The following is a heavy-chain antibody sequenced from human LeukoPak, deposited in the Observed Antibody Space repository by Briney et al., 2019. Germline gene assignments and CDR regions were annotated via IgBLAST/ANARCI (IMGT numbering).Heavy chain of an antibody. J-gene: IGHJ3*02. V-gene: IGHV4-34*01. CDR3: ARERRVEVSARQTVAFDM. D-gene: IGHD5/OR15-5a*01. CDR1: GGSLTEKY. Sequence: SQTLSLTCPVYGGSLTEKYCSCVRHPPRDSLGWNGEIHYTVRNPYNTSLRSRVTISIDMSERQFSLRLTSVDAADTAVYYCARERRVEVSARQTVAFDMWAQGTMVIVS. CDR2: IHYTVRN.